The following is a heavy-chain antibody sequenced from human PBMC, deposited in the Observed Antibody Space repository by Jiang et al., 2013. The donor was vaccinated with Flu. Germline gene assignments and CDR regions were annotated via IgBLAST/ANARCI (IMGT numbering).Heavy chain of an antibody. CDR3: ARVVYSSGWYFDY. CDR1: GGSISSYY. D-gene: IGHD6-19*01. J-gene: IGHJ4*02. V-gene: IGHV4-59*01. Sequence: LLKPSETLSLTCTVSGGSISSYYWSWIRQPPGKGLEWIGYIYYSGSTNYNPSLKSRVTISVDTSKNQFSLKLSSVTAADTAVYYCARVVYSSGWYFDYWGQGTLVTVSS. CDR2: IYYSGST.